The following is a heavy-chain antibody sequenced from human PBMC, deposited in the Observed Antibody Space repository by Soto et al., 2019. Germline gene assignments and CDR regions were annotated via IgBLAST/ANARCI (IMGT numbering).Heavy chain of an antibody. V-gene: IGHV4-30-2*01. J-gene: IGHJ6*02. D-gene: IGHD3-3*01. CDR3: ARITIYYGMDV. CDR1: GGSISSGGYS. CDR2: IYHSGST. Sequence: SETLSLTCAVSGGSISSGGYSWSWIRQPPGKGLEWIGYIYHSGSTYYNPSLKSRVTISVDRSKNQFSLKLSSVTAADTAVYYCARITIYYGMDVWGQGTTVTVSS.